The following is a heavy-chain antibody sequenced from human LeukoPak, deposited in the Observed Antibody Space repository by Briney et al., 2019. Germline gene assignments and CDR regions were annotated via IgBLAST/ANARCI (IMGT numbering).Heavy chain of an antibody. CDR3: VRDRLDDYGDYVDVFDI. V-gene: IGHV1-69*13. Sequence: SVKVSCKASGGTFNNYAISWVRQAPGQRLEWMGGIIPIFGTTNHAQKFQDRITITADESTGTAYMELSSLRSEDTAVYYCVRDRLDDYGDYVDVFDIWGQGTMVTVSS. J-gene: IGHJ3*02. CDR2: IIPIFGTT. D-gene: IGHD4-17*01. CDR1: GGTFNNYA.